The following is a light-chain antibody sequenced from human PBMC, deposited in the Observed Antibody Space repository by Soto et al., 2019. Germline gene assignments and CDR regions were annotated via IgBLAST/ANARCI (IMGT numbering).Light chain of an antibody. CDR2: AAS. J-gene: IGKJ1*01. CDR3: QKTYSSTWT. Sequence: DIQMTQSPSSLSASVGDRVTITCWASQGISTFLNWYQQKPGKAPKLLIYAASSLQSGVPSRFSGSGSETDFTLTISSLQPEDFATYSCQKTYSSTWTFGQGTKVEIK. CDR1: QGISTF. V-gene: IGKV1-39*01.